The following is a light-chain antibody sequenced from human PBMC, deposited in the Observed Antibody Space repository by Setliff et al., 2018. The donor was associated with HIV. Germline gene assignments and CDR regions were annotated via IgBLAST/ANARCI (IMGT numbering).Light chain of an antibody. CDR3: SSYTSTSTWV. CDR1: SSDVGGYNY. CDR2: EVS. V-gene: IGLV2-14*01. Sequence: SVLTQPASVSGSPGQSITISCTGTSSDVGGYNYVSWYQLHPGKAPKLMIYEVSNRPSGVSNRFSGSKSGNTASLTISGLQAEDEADYYCSSYTSTSTWVFGGGTKVTVL. J-gene: IGLJ3*02.